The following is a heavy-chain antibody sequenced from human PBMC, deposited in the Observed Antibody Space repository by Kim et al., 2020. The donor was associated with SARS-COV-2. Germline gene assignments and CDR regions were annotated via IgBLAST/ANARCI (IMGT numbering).Heavy chain of an antibody. CDR2: ISPHSGGT. D-gene: IGHD2-15*01. CDR1: GYTFADYY. CDR3: AGSARGYCSGGNCYDAFDM. V-gene: IGHV1-2*02. J-gene: IGHJ3*02. Sequence: ASVKVSCKASGYTFADYYIHWVRQAPGQGLEWMGWISPHSGGTNYAQKFQGRVTMTRDTSISTAYMDLSSPRSDDTAVYYCAGSARGYCSGGNCYDAFDMWGQGTMVTVSS.